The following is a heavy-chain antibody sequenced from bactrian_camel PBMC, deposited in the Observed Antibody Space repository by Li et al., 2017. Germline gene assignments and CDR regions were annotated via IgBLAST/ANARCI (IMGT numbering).Heavy chain of an antibody. Sequence: HVQLVESGGDSVQPGGSLRLSCAASGNTGNSALLGWFRQAPGKEREGVAAVSADGGIAIYADSVKGRFTITQENAKDTLFVYLQMNSLKPEDTAMYYCAADRFCTDTYNSWGQGTQVTVS. J-gene: IGHJ4*01. D-gene: IGHD6*01. CDR2: VSADGGIA. CDR1: GNTGNSAL. V-gene: IGHV3S53*01. CDR3: AADRFCTDTYNS.